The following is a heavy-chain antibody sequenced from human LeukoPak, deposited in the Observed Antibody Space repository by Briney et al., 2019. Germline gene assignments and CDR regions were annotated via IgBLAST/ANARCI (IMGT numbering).Heavy chain of an antibody. CDR3: ASGSGSYRTPYYYMDV. CDR1: GFTVSSNY. J-gene: IGHJ6*03. D-gene: IGHD3-10*01. Sequence: GGSLRLSCAASGFTVSSNYMSWVRQAPGKGLEWVSVIYSGGSTYYPHSVKGRFTISRDNSKNTLYPQMNSLRAEDTAVYYCASGSGSYRTPYYYMDVWGTGTTVTVSS. V-gene: IGHV3-53*01. CDR2: IYSGGST.